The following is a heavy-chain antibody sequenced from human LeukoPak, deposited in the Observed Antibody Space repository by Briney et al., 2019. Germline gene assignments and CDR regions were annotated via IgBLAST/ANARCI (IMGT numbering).Heavy chain of an antibody. CDR1: GFTVSSNY. CDR2: IYSGGST. Sequence: GGSLRLSCAASGFTVSSNYMSWVRQAPGKGLEWVSVIYSGGSTYYADSVKGRFTISRDNSKNTLYLQMNSLRAEDTAVYYCARDLPDYDFWSGYYLDYYYGMDVWGQGTTVTVSS. CDR3: ARDLPDYDFWSGYYLDYYYGMDV. V-gene: IGHV3-66*01. J-gene: IGHJ6*02. D-gene: IGHD3-3*01.